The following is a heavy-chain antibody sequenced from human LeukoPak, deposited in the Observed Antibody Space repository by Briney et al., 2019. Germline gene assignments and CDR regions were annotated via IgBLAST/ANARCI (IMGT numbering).Heavy chain of an antibody. Sequence: PGGSLRLSCTASGFTFSSYWMNWVRQVPGKGLEWVANIKQDGSEKYYVDSVKGRFTISRDNAKKSLYLQMNSLRAEDTAVYYCARETEMANLDYWGQGTLVTVSS. CDR3: ARETEMANLDY. V-gene: IGHV3-7*04. D-gene: IGHD5-24*01. J-gene: IGHJ4*02. CDR2: IKQDGSEK. CDR1: GFTFSSYW.